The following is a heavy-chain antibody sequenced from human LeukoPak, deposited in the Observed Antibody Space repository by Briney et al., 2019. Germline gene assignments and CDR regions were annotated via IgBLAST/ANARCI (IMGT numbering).Heavy chain of an antibody. CDR2: INNSGST. Sequence: SETLSLTCTVSGGSISTFSWRWIRQPAGKGLEWIGRINNSGSTNYNPSLRSRVSMSVDRSKNQFSATLSSVTAADTAVYFCAREGGDPRWLDAWGEGTPVTVSS. CDR1: GGSISTFS. D-gene: IGHD6-25*01. CDR3: AREGGDPRWLDA. V-gene: IGHV4-4*07. J-gene: IGHJ5*02.